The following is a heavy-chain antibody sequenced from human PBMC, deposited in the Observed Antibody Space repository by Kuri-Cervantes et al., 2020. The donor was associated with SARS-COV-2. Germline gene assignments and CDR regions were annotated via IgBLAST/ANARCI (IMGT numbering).Heavy chain of an antibody. D-gene: IGHD1-26*01. J-gene: IGHJ4*02. Sequence: GSLRFSCTVSGGSVSSGSYYWSWIRQPPGKGLEWIGYIYYSGSTNYNPSLKSRVTISVDTSKNQFSLKLSSVTAADTAVYYCARDINPVGALDYWGQGTLVTVSS. CDR2: IYYSGST. CDR3: ARDINPVGALDY. V-gene: IGHV4-61*01. CDR1: GGSVSSGSYY.